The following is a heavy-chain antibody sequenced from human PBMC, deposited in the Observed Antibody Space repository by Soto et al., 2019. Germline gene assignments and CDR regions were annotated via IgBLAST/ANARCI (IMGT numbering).Heavy chain of an antibody. CDR1: GCSISSYY. CDR3: ATERGSSYGSDYGMDV. V-gene: IGHV4-59*01. CDR2: IYYSGSS. J-gene: IGHJ6*02. Sequence: SETLSLTCTVSGCSISSYYWRWIRQPPGKGLEWSGHIYYSGSSNYNPSLKSRVTISVDTSKPPFSLKLSSVTDADTAVYYCATERGSSYGSDYGMDVWGQGTTVTVSS. D-gene: IGHD5-18*01.